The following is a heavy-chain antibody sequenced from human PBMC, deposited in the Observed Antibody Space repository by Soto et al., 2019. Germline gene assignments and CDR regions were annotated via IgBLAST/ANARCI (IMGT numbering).Heavy chain of an antibody. D-gene: IGHD6-13*01. CDR1: GYTFTGYY. Sequence: ASVKVSCKASGYTFTGYYMHWVRQAPGQGLEWMGWINPNSGGTNYAQKFQGWVTMTRDTSISTAYMELSRLRSDDTAVYYCARDPSGAPAAGTGPFDYWGQGTLVTVSS. CDR2: INPNSGGT. J-gene: IGHJ4*02. CDR3: ARDPSGAPAAGTGPFDY. V-gene: IGHV1-2*04.